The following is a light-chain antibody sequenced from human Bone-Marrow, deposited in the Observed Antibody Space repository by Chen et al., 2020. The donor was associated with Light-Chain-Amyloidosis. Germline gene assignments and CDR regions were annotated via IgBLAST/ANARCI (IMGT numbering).Light chain of an antibody. CDR1: NIGSTS. Sequence: SYVLTQPSSVSVAPGPTATSACGGNNIGSTSVHWYQQPPGQAPLLVVYADSDRPSGIPERLSGSNSGNTATLTISRVEAGDEADYYCQVWDRSSDRPVFGGGTKLTVL. J-gene: IGLJ3*02. CDR2: ADS. CDR3: QVWDRSSDRPV. V-gene: IGLV3-21*02.